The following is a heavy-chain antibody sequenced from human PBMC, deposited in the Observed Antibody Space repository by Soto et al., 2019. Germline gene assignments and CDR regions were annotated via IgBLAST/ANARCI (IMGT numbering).Heavy chain of an antibody. CDR2: IKKDGSDK. CDR1: GFTFNTYW. D-gene: IGHD6-25*01. J-gene: IGHJ4*02. V-gene: IGHV3-7*01. Sequence: PGGSLRLSCVASGFTFNTYWMSWVRQAPGKGLEWVANIKKDGSDKYYVDSVKGRFTISRDNAKKLLYLQMNSLGAGDTAMYYCARFTRGSSGDYWGQGTLVTVSS. CDR3: ARFTRGSSGDY.